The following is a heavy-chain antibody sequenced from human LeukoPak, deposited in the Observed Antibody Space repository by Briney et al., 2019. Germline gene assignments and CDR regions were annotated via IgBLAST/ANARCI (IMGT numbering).Heavy chain of an antibody. CDR2: IYYSGST. V-gene: IGHV4-30-4*08. CDR3: ARGPFWSGYLAVDY. CDR1: GGSISSGDYY. Sequence: SETLSLTCTVSGGSISSGDYYWSWIRQPPGKGLERIGYIYYSGSTYYNPSLKSRVTISVDTSKNQFSLKLSSVTAADTAVYYCARGPFWSGYLAVDYWGQGTLVTVSS. D-gene: IGHD3-3*01. J-gene: IGHJ4*02.